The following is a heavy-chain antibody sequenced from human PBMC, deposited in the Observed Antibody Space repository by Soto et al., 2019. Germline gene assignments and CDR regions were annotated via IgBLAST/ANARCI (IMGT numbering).Heavy chain of an antibody. D-gene: IGHD1-1*01. CDR3: AKQDSDWNDHFDY. Sequence: QVQLVESGGGVVQPGRSLRLSGAASGFSFSSYGMHWVRQAPGKGLEWVAMISYDGTDEYYADSVKGRFTISRDNSKNAVDLQMNSLRAADTAVYYCAKQDSDWNDHFDYWGPGTLVTVSS. CDR2: ISYDGTDE. V-gene: IGHV3-30*18. J-gene: IGHJ4*02. CDR1: GFSFSSYG.